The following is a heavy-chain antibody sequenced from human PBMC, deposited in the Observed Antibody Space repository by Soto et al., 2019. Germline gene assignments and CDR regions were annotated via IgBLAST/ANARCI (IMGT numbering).Heavy chain of an antibody. CDR2: FYSSGST. D-gene: IGHD3-22*01. J-gene: IGHJ4*02. CDR3: ARQGDYYDSSSYLDY. Sequence: LSLTCPFSGFSLISSEYYLTWLRPPPGKGLEWIATFYSSGSTYYNPSLKSRVTISGDTSKNQFSLKLNSVTAADTAVYYCARQGDYYDSSSYLDYWGQGTLVTVSS. V-gene: IGHV4-39*01. CDR1: GFSLISSEYY.